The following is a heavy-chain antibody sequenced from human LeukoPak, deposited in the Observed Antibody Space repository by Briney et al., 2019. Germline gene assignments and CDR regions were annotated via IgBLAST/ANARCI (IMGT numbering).Heavy chain of an antibody. CDR1: GGSISSYY. D-gene: IGHD1-26*01. V-gene: IGHV4-59*01. CDR3: ARLGSEGELPEAALDY. J-gene: IGHJ4*02. CDR2: IDSTRST. Sequence: SETLSLTCTVSGGSISSYYWSWIRQPPGEGLEWIGYIDSTRSTNYSPSLKGRVTIAVVTSKNQYSLKLGSVTAADPAVYYCARLGSEGELPEAALDYWGQGTLVTVSS.